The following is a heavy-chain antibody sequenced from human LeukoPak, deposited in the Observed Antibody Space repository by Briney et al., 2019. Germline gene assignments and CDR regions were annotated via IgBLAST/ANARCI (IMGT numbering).Heavy chain of an antibody. D-gene: IGHD6-13*01. Sequence: SETLSLTCTVSRGSISSSSYYWGWIRQPPGKGLEWIGSIYYSGSTNYNPSLKSRVTMSVDTSKNQFSLKPSSVTAADTAVYYCARDRSSSWYVWFDPWGQGTLVTVSS. CDR2: IYYSGST. V-gene: IGHV4-39*07. CDR1: RGSISSSSYY. J-gene: IGHJ5*02. CDR3: ARDRSSSWYVWFDP.